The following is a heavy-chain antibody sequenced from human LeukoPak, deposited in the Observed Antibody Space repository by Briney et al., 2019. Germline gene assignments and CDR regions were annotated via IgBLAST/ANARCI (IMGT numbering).Heavy chain of an antibody. J-gene: IGHJ6*04. D-gene: IGHD3-10*01. CDR3: VKDGGAGYYGSGSYYNYYYYYGMGV. Sequence: GGSLRLSCAASGFTFSSYEMNWVRQAPGKGLGWVSYISSSGSTIYYADSVKGRFTISRDNAKNSLCLQMNSLRAEDTAVYYCVKDGGAGYYGSGSYYNYYYYYGMGVWGKGTTVTVSS. V-gene: IGHV3-48*03. CDR1: GFTFSSYE. CDR2: ISSSGSTI.